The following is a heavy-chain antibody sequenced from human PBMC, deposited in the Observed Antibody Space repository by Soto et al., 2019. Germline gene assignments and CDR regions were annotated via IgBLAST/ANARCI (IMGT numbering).Heavy chain of an antibody. CDR3: ARVEKSYYYYYLDV. CDR2: IKQDGSEK. Sequence: EVQLVESGGGLVQPGGSLRLSCAASGFTFSSYWMSWVRQAPGKGLEWVANIKQDGSEKYYVDSVKGRFTISRDNAKNSLYLQMNSLRAEDTAEYYCARVEKSYYYYYLDVWGKGTTVTVSS. V-gene: IGHV3-7*04. CDR1: GFTFSSYW. J-gene: IGHJ6*03.